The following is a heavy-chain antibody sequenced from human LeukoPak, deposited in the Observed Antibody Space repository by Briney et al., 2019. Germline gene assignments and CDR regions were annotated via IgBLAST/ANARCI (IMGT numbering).Heavy chain of an antibody. J-gene: IGHJ3*02. CDR3: ARILVEWELLRGAFDI. CDR2: ISYDGSNK. V-gene: IGHV3-30*04. D-gene: IGHD1-26*01. CDR1: GFTFSSYA. Sequence: PGGSLRLSCAASGFTFSSYAMHWVRQAPGKGLEWVAVISYDGSNKYYADSVKGRFTISRDNSKNTLYLQMNSLRAEDTAVYYCARILVEWELLRGAFDIWGQGTMVTVSS.